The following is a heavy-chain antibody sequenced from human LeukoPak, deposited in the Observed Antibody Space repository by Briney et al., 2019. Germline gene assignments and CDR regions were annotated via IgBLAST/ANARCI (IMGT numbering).Heavy chain of an antibody. CDR2: INPSDGRT. V-gene: IGHV1-46*03. Sequence: ASVKVSCKASGYTFASYYMHWVRQAPGQGLEWMGIINPSDGRTSYAQKFQGRVTMTRDTSTSTVYMDLTSLRSEDTAVYYCARSPYGSGSYFDYWGQGTLVTVSS. CDR1: GYTFASYY. CDR3: ARSPYGSGSYFDY. J-gene: IGHJ4*02. D-gene: IGHD3-10*01.